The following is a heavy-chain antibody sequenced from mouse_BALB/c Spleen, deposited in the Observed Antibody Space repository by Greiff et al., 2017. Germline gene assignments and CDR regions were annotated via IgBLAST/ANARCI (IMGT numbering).Heavy chain of an antibody. CDR1: GYSFTGYY. V-gene: IGHV1S34*01. D-gene: IGHD2-3*01. J-gene: IGHJ3*01. Sequence: LVKTGASVKLSCKASGYSFTGYYMHWVKQSHGKSLEWIGYISCYNGATSYNQKFKGKATFTVDTSSSTAYMQFNSLTSEDSAVYYCARYDGYYAFAYWGQGTLVTVSA. CDR3: ARYDGYYAFAY. CDR2: ISCYNGAT.